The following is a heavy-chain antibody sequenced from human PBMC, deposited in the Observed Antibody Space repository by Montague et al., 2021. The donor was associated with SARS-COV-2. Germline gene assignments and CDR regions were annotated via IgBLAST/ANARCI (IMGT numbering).Heavy chain of an antibody. V-gene: IGHV4-39*07. CDR2: IYYSVST. Sequence: SETLSLTCTVSGGSISSSSYYWGWIRQPPGKGLEWIGSIYYSVSTYYNPSLKSRVTISVDTSKNQFSLKLSSVTAADTAVYYCARVGRQQLVRLSGMDVWGQGTTVTVSS. J-gene: IGHJ6*02. CDR3: ARVGRQQLVRLSGMDV. CDR1: GGSISSSSYY. D-gene: IGHD6-13*01.